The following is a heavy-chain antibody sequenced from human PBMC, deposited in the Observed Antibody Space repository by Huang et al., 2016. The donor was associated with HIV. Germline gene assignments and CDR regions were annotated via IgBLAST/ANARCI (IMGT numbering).Heavy chain of an antibody. Sequence: QVQLVQSGAEVKKVGSSVQVSCKASGGTFSNYAISWVRLAPGHGLEWMGGIIPSFGTANFAQKCQGRVTITADGSTSTAYLELSSLRSEDTAVYFCARQLYDNTGYLMGARLHDWGQGTLVTVSS. D-gene: IGHD3-22*01. CDR3: ARQLYDNTGYLMGARLHD. CDR2: IIPSFGTA. CDR1: GGTFSNYA. J-gene: IGHJ4*02. V-gene: IGHV1-69*13.